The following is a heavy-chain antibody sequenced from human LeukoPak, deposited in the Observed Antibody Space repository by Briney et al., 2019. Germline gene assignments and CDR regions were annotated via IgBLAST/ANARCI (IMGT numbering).Heavy chain of an antibody. CDR1: GFTFSAYW. D-gene: IGHD6-19*01. Sequence: PGGSLRLSCAGSGFTFSAYWMHWVRQAPGKGLVWVSRLNTDGSDTRYADSVQGRFTISRDNAKNTLYLQMNSLRAEDTAVYCCARSEAVAWSFDLWGRGTLVTVSS. CDR2: LNTDGSDT. J-gene: IGHJ2*01. V-gene: IGHV3-74*01. CDR3: ARSEAVAWSFDL.